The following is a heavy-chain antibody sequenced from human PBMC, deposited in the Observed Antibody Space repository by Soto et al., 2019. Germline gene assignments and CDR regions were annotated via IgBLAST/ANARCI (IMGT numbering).Heavy chain of an antibody. CDR1: GFTFNAAW. D-gene: IGHD6-13*01. CDR2: IKSKTDGGTT. V-gene: IGHV3-15*01. J-gene: IGHJ4*02. CDR3: TTGLAAAGTNY. Sequence: LRLSCAASGFTFNAAWMSWVRQAPGKGLEWVGRIKSKTDGGTTDFAAPVKGRFTISRDDSKNTVYLQMNSLKIEDTAVYYCTTGLAAAGTNYWGQGTLVTVSS.